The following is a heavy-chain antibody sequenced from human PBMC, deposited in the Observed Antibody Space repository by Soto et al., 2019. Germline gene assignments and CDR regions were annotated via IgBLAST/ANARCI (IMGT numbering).Heavy chain of an antibody. Sequence: SETLSLTCTVSGGSISSSYWSWIRQPPGKELEWIGYIYYTGSTYYSPSLKSRVIISLDASRTQFSLKLNSVTTADTAVYYCARDFWFEELSGGYYQYAMDVWGQGTTVTVSS. D-gene: IGHD3-10*01. J-gene: IGHJ6*02. V-gene: IGHV4-59*01. CDR2: IYYTGST. CDR1: GGSISSSY. CDR3: ARDFWFEELSGGYYQYAMDV.